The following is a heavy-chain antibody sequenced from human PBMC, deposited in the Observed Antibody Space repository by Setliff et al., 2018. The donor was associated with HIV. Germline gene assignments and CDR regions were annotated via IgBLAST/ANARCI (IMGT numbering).Heavy chain of an antibody. Sequence: PGGSLRLSCAASGFTLSNFWMTWVRQAPGKGLEWVASIKQDGSEKYYVDSVRGRFTISRDNAKNTLYLQMTSLRAEDTAVYYCARGPQYNFWGGYLGLWGRGTLVTVSS. CDR3: ARGPQYNFWGGYLGL. D-gene: IGHD3-3*01. J-gene: IGHJ4*02. CDR1: GFTLSNFW. CDR2: IKQDGSEK. V-gene: IGHV3-7*01.